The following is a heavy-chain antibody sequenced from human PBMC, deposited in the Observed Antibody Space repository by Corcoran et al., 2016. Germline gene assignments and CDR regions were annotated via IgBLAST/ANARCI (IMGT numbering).Heavy chain of an antibody. CDR1: GFTVSSNY. V-gene: IGHV3-53*01. Sequence: EVQLVESGGGLIQPGGSLRLSCAASGFTVSSNYMSWVRQAPGKGLEWVSVIYSGGSTYYADSAKGRFTISRDNSKNTLYLQMNSLRAEDTAVYYCARVDSSGWYYFDYWGQGTLVTVSS. D-gene: IGHD6-19*01. CDR2: IYSGGST. CDR3: ARVDSSGWYYFDY. J-gene: IGHJ4*02.